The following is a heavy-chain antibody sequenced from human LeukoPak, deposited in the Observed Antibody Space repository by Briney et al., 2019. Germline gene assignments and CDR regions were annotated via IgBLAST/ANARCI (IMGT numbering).Heavy chain of an antibody. Sequence: PGGSLRLSCAASGFTFSTYGMHWVRQAPGKGLEWVAVVWYDGNNKYYTDSVKGRFTISRDDSKNTLYLQMNSLRAEDTAVYYCARSGPYYYDSSPDYWGQGTLATVSS. CDR3: ARSGPYYYDSSPDY. CDR2: VWYDGNNK. CDR1: GFTFSTYG. D-gene: IGHD3-22*01. J-gene: IGHJ4*02. V-gene: IGHV3-33*01.